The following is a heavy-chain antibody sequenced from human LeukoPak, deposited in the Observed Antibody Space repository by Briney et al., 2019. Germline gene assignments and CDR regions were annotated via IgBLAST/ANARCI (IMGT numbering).Heavy chain of an antibody. J-gene: IGHJ4*02. D-gene: IGHD3-22*01. Sequence: PGGSLRLSCAASGFTFSSNYMSWVRQAPGKGLEWVSVIYSGGSTYYADSVKGRFTISRDNSKNTLYLQMNSLRAEDTAVYYCARDPYYDSSGYLDWGQGTLVTVSS. CDR1: GFTFSSNY. CDR2: IYSGGST. CDR3: ARDPYYDSSGYLD. V-gene: IGHV3-53*01.